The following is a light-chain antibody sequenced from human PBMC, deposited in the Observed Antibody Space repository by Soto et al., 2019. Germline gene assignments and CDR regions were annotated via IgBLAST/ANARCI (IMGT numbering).Light chain of an antibody. CDR3: QQSSNWPLT. CDR1: QSVTSY. V-gene: IGKV3-11*01. CDR2: DAF. J-gene: IGKJ3*01. Sequence: EVVLTQSPATLSLSPGERATLSCRASQSVTSYLAWYQQKPGQAPRLLIYDAFNRATGIPARFSGSGSGTDFTLTISSLAPEDFAVYYCQQSSNWPLTFGPGTKVDIK.